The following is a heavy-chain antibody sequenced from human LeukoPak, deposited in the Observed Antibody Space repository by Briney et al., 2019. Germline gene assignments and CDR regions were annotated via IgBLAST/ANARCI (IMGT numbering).Heavy chain of an antibody. J-gene: IGHJ4*02. Sequence: ASVKVSCKASGYTFSGTGWYLYWLRQAPGQGLECMGWIYPYTGATHYAQKFQGRVAMTRDTSISTAYMELSRLRPDDTAVCYCARDGPAQMVDFDYWGQGTLVTVSS. V-gene: IGHV1-2*02. CDR1: GYTFSGTGWY. CDR2: IYPYTGAT. D-gene: IGHD3-10*01. CDR3: ARDGPAQMVDFDY.